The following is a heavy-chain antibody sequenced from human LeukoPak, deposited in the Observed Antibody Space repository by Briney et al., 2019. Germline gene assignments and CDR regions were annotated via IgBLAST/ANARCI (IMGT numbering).Heavy chain of an antibody. CDR2: IYYSGST. Sequence: SETLSLTCTVSGGSISSSSHYWGWIRQPPGKGLEWIGTIYYSGSTYYNPSLKSRVTISVDTSKNQFSLKLSSVTAADTAVYYCARGASIAAGLHYWGQGTLVTVSS. CDR1: GGSISSSSHY. J-gene: IGHJ4*02. CDR3: ARGASIAAGLHY. D-gene: IGHD6-6*01. V-gene: IGHV4-39*07.